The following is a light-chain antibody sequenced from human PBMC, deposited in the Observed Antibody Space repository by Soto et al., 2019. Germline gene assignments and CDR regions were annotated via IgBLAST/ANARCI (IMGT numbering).Light chain of an antibody. CDR3: SSYTSSNTPVV. CDR1: SSDVGGYNY. J-gene: IGLJ2*01. CDR2: EVS. V-gene: IGLV2-14*01. Sequence: QSALTQPASVSGSPGQSITISCTGTSSDVGGYNYVSWYQQHPGKAPKLMIYEVSNRPSGVSNRFSGSKSGNTASLTISGLQAEDEGDYYCSSYTSSNTPVVFGGGTKLTVL.